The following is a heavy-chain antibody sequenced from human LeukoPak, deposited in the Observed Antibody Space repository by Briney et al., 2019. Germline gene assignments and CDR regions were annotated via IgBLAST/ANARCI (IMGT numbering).Heavy chain of an antibody. CDR1: GYTFTSYG. J-gene: IGHJ5*02. Sequence: GASVKVSCKASGYTFTSYGISWVRQAPGQGLEWMGWISAYNGNTNYAQKLQGRVTMTTDTSTSTAHMELRSLRSDDTAVYYCARDSTAMVTGWFDPWGQGTLVTVSS. D-gene: IGHD5-18*01. V-gene: IGHV1-18*01. CDR3: ARDSTAMVTGWFDP. CDR2: ISAYNGNT.